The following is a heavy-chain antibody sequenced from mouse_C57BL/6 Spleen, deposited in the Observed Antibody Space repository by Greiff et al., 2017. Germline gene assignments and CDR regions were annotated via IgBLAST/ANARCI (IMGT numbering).Heavy chain of an antibody. D-gene: IGHD3-2*02. V-gene: IGHV5-6*01. J-gene: IGHJ4*01. CDR3: ARLDSSGYRAMDY. Sequence: EVQVVESGGDLVKPGGSLKLSCAASGFTFSSYGMSWVRQTPDKRLEWVATISSGGSYTYYPDSVKGRFTISRDNAKNTLYLQMSSLKSEDTAMYYCARLDSSGYRAMDYWGQGTSVTVSS. CDR2: ISSGGSYT. CDR1: GFTFSSYG.